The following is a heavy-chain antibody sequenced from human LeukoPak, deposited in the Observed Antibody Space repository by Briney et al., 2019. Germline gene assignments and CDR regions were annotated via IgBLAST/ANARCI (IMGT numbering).Heavy chain of an antibody. CDR2: IKQDGSEK. D-gene: IGHD3-3*01. J-gene: IGHJ5*02. CDR3: ARFGGYYDFWSGPNWFDP. CDR1: GFTFSSYW. V-gene: IGHV3-7*01. Sequence: GGSLRLSCAASGFTFSSYWMSWVRQAPGKGLEWVANIKQDGSEKYYVDSAKGRFTISRDNAKNSLYLQMNSLRAEDTAVYYCARFGGYYDFWSGPNWFDPWGQGTLVTVSS.